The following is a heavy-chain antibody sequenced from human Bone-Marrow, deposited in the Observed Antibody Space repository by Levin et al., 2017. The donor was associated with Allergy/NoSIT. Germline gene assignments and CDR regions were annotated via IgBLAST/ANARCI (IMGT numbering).Heavy chain of an antibody. J-gene: IGHJ6*02. D-gene: IGHD6-19*01. Sequence: GGSLRLSCAASGFTFSSYSMNWVRQAPGKGLEWVSYISSSSSTIYYADSVKGRFTISRDNAKNSLYLQMNSLRDEDTAVYYCARDLASEQWLHYYYYGMDVWGQGTTVTVSS. CDR3: ARDLASEQWLHYYYYGMDV. CDR2: ISSSSSTI. V-gene: IGHV3-48*02. CDR1: GFTFSSYS.